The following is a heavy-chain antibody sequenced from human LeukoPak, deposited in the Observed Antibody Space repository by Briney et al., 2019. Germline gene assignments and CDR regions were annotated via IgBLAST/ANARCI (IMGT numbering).Heavy chain of an antibody. J-gene: IGHJ5*02. CDR2: INPNSGGT. CDR1: GYTFTGYY. CDR3: ARENWNYPAGWFDP. Sequence: ASVKVSCKASGYTFTGYYMHWVRQAPGRGLEWMGWINPNSGGTNYAQKFQGRVTMTRDTSISTAYMELSRLRSDDTAVYYCARENWNYPAGWFDPWGQGTLVTVSS. V-gene: IGHV1-2*02. D-gene: IGHD1-7*01.